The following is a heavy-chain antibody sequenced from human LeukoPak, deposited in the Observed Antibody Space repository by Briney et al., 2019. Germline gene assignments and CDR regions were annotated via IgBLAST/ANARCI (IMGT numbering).Heavy chain of an antibody. D-gene: IGHD1-26*01. Sequence: PSETLSLTCTVSGGSISSGSYYWSWIRQPAGKGLEWIGRIYTSGSTNYNPSLKSRVTISVDTSKNQFSLKLSSVTAADTAVYYCATDYSVGSTTIDLDYWGQGTLVTVSS. J-gene: IGHJ4*02. CDR3: ATDYSVGSTTIDLDY. CDR2: IYTSGST. V-gene: IGHV4-61*02. CDR1: GGSISSGSYY.